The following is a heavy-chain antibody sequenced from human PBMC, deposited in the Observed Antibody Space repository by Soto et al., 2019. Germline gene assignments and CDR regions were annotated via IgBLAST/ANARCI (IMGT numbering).Heavy chain of an antibody. CDR1: GGTFSSYD. CDR2: IIPIFGTA. Sequence: QVQLVQSGAEVKKPGSSVKVSCKASGGTFSSYDISWVRQAPGQGLEWMGGIIPIFGTANYAQKFQGRVTLTADESTSTAYMEGSRLRSEDAAVYYWVRVTGSLVNDGMDVWGEGTTVIVCS. J-gene: IGHJ6*04. V-gene: IGHV1-69*12. CDR3: VRVTGSLVNDGMDV. D-gene: IGHD3-9*01.